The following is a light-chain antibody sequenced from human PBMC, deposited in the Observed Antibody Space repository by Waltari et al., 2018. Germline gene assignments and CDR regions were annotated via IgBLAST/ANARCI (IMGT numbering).Light chain of an antibody. J-gene: IGKJ1*01. Sequence: IVLTQSPGTLSLSPGERATLSCRASPSVSRPLAWYQQNPGQAPRLLIYGSSNRATGIPDSFSGSGSGTDFCLIISRLEPEDFAVYYCQHYVSLPVTFGQVTKVEIK. V-gene: IGKV3-20*01. CDR2: GSS. CDR3: QHYVSLPVT. CDR1: PSVSRP.